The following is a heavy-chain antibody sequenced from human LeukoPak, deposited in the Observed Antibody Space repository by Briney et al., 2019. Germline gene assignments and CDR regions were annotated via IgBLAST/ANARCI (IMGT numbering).Heavy chain of an antibody. CDR1: GFTFSSYA. CDR3: AKDGGSVVPADTFDY. Sequence: GGSLRLSCAASGFTFSSYAMSWVRQAPGKGLEWVSSISGSVSSTYYAVSVKGRFTISRHNSKNTLYLQMNSLRPEDTPVYYCAKDGGSVVPADTFDYWGQGTLVSVSS. CDR2: ISGSVSST. V-gene: IGHV3-23*01. D-gene: IGHD2-2*01. J-gene: IGHJ4*02.